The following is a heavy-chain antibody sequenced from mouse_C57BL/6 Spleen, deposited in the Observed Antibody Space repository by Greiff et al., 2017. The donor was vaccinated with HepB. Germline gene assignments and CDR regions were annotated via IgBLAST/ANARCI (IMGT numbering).Heavy chain of an antibody. D-gene: IGHD2-3*01. V-gene: IGHV5-9-1*02. J-gene: IGHJ2*01. CDR3: TRAPEWLLPYYFDY. CDR2: ISSGGDYI. CDR1: GFTFSSYA. Sequence: EVQVVESGEGLVKPGGSLKLSCAASGFTFSSYAMSWVRQTPEKRLEWVAYISSGGDYIYYADTVKGRFTISRDNARNTLYLQISSLKSEDTAMYYCTRAPEWLLPYYFDYGGKGTTLTVSS.